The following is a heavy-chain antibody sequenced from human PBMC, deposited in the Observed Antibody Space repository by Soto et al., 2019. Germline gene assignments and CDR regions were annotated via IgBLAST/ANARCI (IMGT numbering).Heavy chain of an antibody. CDR3: AKDPGRWLGYVGD. D-gene: IGHD3-10*01. V-gene: IGHV3-9*01. Sequence: EVQLVESGGGLVQPGRSLRLSCAASGFTFDDYAMHWVRQAPGKGLEWVSGISWNSGSIGYADSVKGRFTISRDNAKNSLYLQMNSLRAEDTALYYCAKDPGRWLGYVGDWGQGTLVTVSS. CDR1: GFTFDDYA. J-gene: IGHJ4*02. CDR2: ISWNSGSI.